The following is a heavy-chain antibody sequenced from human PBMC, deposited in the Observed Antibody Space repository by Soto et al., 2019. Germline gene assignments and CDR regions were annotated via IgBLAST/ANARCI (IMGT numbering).Heavy chain of an antibody. D-gene: IGHD3-22*01. V-gene: IGHV3-33*01. CDR3: TTRIVVVITADPRDAFDI. CDR1: GFTFSNYG. J-gene: IGHJ3*02. Sequence: PGGSLRLSCAASGFTFSNYGMHWVRQAPGKGLEWVAVMWYDGSNEFYADSVKGRFTIYRDNSKNTLYLQLNSLRADDTAVYYCTTRIVVVITADPRDAFDIWSQGTMDTVSS. CDR2: MWYDGSNE.